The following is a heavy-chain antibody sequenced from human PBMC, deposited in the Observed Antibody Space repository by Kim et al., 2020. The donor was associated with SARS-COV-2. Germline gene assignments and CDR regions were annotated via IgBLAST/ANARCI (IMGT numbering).Heavy chain of an antibody. Sequence: GGSLRLSCAASGFTFSSYAMSWVRQAPGKGLEWVSAISGSGGSTYYADSVKGRFTIYRDNSKNTLYLQMNSLRAEDTAVYYCASSAGVWNYARFDYWGQGTLVTVSS. J-gene: IGHJ4*02. CDR2: ISGSGGST. CDR1: GFTFSSYA. D-gene: IGHD1-7*01. CDR3: ASSAGVWNYARFDY. V-gene: IGHV3-23*01.